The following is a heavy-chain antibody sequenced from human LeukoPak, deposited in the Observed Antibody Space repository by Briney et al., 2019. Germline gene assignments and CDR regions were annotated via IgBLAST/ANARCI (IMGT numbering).Heavy chain of an antibody. Sequence: GGSLRLSRAASGFTFSSYWMSWVRQAPGKGLEWVANIKQDGSEKYYVDSVKGRFTISRDNAKNSLYPQMNSLRAEDTAVYYCARIPTPRYYYYGMDVWGQGTTVTVSS. CDR1: GFTFSSYW. J-gene: IGHJ6*02. D-gene: IGHD2-2*02. CDR3: ARIPTPRYYYYGMDV. CDR2: IKQDGSEK. V-gene: IGHV3-7*01.